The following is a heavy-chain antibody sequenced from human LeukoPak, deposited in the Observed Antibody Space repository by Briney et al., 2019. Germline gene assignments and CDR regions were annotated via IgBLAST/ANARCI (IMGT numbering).Heavy chain of an antibody. J-gene: IGHJ4*02. Sequence: SESLSLTSAVSVYSTTSGYYWGWIRQPPRKGLEWIGSIYHIGGTYYNPSLKSRVTISVDTSKNQFSLKLSSVTAADTAVYYCARDGAYYDILTGYHPLDYWGQGTLVTVSS. CDR2: IYHIGGT. CDR1: VYSTTSGYY. D-gene: IGHD3-9*01. V-gene: IGHV4-38-2*02. CDR3: ARDGAYYDILTGYHPLDY.